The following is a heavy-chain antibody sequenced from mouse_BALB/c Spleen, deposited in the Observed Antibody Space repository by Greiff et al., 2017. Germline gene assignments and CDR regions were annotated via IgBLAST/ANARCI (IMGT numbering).Heavy chain of an antibody. J-gene: IGHJ3*01. D-gene: IGHD2-10*02. CDR2: IWAGGST. V-gene: IGHV2-9*02. CDR1: GFSLTSYG. CDR3: ARDGEYGNYGLFAY. Sequence: VKLVESGPGLVAPSQSLSITCTVSGFSLTSYGVHWVRQPPGKGLEWLGVIWAGGSTNYNSALMSRLSISKDNSKSQVFLKMNSLQTDDTAMYYCARDGEYGNYGLFAYWGQGTLVTVSA.